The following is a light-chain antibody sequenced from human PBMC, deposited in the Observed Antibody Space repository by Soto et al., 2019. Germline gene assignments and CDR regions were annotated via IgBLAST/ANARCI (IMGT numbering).Light chain of an antibody. CDR1: QSVSSN. V-gene: IGKV3D-15*01. Sequence: EIVMTQSPATLSVSPGERVTLSCRASQSVSSNLAWYQQKVGQAPRLLIYGASTRATGIPDRFSGSGSGTDFTLTIDRLEPEDFAVYYCQQSLNPKTFGQGTKVDIK. CDR2: GAS. CDR3: QQSLNPKT. J-gene: IGKJ1*01.